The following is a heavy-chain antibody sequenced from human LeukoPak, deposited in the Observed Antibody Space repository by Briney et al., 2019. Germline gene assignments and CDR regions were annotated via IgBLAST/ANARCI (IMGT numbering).Heavy chain of an antibody. CDR1: GFTFSSYS. CDR2: ISSSSSYI. D-gene: IGHD2-15*01. Sequence: PGGSLRLSCAASGFTFSSYSMNWVRQAPGKGLEWVSSISSSSSYIYYADSVKGRFTISRDNAKNSLYLQMNSLRAKDTAVYYCAREIYCSGGSCYSVFAFDIWGQGTVVTVSS. J-gene: IGHJ3*02. CDR3: AREIYCSGGSCYSVFAFDI. V-gene: IGHV3-21*01.